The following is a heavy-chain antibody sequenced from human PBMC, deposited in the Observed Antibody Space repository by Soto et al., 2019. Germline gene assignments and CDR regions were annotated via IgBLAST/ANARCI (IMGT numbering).Heavy chain of an antibody. Sequence: ASVKVAFKASGYTFTSYDINWVRQATGQGLEWMGWMNPNSGNTGYSQKFQGRVTITRDTSASTAYMELSSLRSEDTAVYYCARDLGGWPDYWGQGTLVTVSS. CDR1: GYTFTSYD. V-gene: IGHV1-8*01. CDR2: MNPNSGNT. CDR3: ARDLGGWPDY. D-gene: IGHD2-15*01. J-gene: IGHJ4*02.